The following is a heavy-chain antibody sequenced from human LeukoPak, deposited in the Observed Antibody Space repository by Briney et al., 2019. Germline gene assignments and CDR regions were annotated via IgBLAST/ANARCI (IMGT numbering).Heavy chain of an antibody. CDR3: ARDQGIVVVTDAFDI. V-gene: IGHV1-46*01. D-gene: IGHD3-22*01. J-gene: IGHJ3*02. CDR2: INPSGGST. Sequence: GASVKVPCKASGYTFTSYYMHWVRQAPGQGLEWMGIINPSGGSTSYAQKFQGRVTMTRDTSTSTVYMELSSLRSEDTAVYYCARDQGIVVVTDAFDIWGQGTMVTVSS. CDR1: GYTFTSYY.